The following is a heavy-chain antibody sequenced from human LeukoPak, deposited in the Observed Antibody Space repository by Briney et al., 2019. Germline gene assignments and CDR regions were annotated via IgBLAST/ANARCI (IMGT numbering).Heavy chain of an antibody. CDR2: MNQDGSAK. D-gene: IGHD3-16*01. V-gene: IGHV3-7*01. CDR3: ATYTHWVAGDV. Sequence: GGSLRLSCAASRFTFRSYWMSWVRQAPGKGLEWVANMNQDGSAKDYVDSVKGRFTISRDNARNSLYLQMSSLRAEDTAVYYCATYTHWVAGDVWGQGTTVTVSS. CDR1: RFTFRSYW. J-gene: IGHJ6*02.